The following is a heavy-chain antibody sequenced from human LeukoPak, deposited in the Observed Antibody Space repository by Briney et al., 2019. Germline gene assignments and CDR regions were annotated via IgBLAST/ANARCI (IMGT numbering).Heavy chain of an antibody. V-gene: IGHV3-33*08. CDR2: IWYDGSNK. J-gene: IGHJ1*01. Sequence: GGSLRLSCAASGFTFSSYAMHWVRRAPGKGLEWVAVIWYDGSNKYCSDSVKGRFTISRDNSKNTLYLQMNSLRAEDTAVYYCATTASRGPQSAEYFQYWGQGTLVTVSS. CDR1: GFTFSSYA. CDR3: ATTASRGPQSAEYFQY.